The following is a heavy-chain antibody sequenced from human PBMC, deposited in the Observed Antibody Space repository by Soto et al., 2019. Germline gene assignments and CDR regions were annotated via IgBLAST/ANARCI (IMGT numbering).Heavy chain of an antibody. D-gene: IGHD1-1*01. Sequence: SETLSLTCTVSGGSISSGGYYWTWIRQHPGKGLEWIGYIYYSGSTYYNPSLKSRVTISVYTSKNQFSLKLSSVTAADTAVYYCAKTGTMTSSGPIDFWGQGISVTVSS. CDR1: GGSISSGGYY. CDR3: AKTGTMTSSGPIDF. CDR2: IYYSGST. V-gene: IGHV4-31*03. J-gene: IGHJ4*02.